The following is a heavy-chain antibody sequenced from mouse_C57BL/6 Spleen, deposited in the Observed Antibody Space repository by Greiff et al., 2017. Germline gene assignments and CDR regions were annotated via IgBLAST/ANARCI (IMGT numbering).Heavy chain of an antibody. Sequence: EVHLVESGGGLVKPGGSLKLSCAASGFTFSDYGMHWVRQAPEKGLEWVAYISSGSSTIYYADTVKGRFTISRDNAKNTLFLQMTSLRSEDTAMYYCAQGAVVAKDYAMDYWGQGTSVTVSS. D-gene: IGHD1-1*01. CDR1: GFTFSDYG. J-gene: IGHJ4*01. CDR3: AQGAVVAKDYAMDY. CDR2: ISSGSSTI. V-gene: IGHV5-17*01.